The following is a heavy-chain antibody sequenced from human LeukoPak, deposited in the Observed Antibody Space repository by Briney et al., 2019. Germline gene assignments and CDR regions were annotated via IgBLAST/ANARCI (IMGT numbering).Heavy chain of an antibody. J-gene: IGHJ4*02. CDR1: GFTFSNAW. Sequence: GGSLRLSCAASGFTFSNAWMSWVRHAPGNGLEWVGRIKSKTDGGTTDYAAPVKGRFTISRDDSKNTLYLQMNSLKTEDTAVYYCTTGSTAPPYYFDYWGQGTLVTVSS. V-gene: IGHV3-15*01. CDR3: TTGSTAPPYYFDY. CDR2: IKSKTDGGTT.